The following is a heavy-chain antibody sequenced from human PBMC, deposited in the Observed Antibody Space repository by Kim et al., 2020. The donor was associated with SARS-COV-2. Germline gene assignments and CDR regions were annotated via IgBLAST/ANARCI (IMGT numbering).Heavy chain of an antibody. V-gene: IGHV3-30*01. Sequence: GGSLRLSCAASGFTFSSYAMHWVRQAPGKGLEWVAVISYDGSNKYYADSVKGRFTISRDNSKNTLYLQMNSLRAEDTAVYYCARDSKTGYSYNLDYWGQGTLVAVSS. CDR1: GFTFSSYA. CDR2: ISYDGSNK. CDR3: ARDSKTGYSYNLDY. J-gene: IGHJ4*02. D-gene: IGHD3-9*01.